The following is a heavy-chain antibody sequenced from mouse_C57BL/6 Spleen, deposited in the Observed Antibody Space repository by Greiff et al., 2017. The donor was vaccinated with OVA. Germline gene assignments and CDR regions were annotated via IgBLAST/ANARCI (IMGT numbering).Heavy chain of an antibody. CDR2: INYDGSST. D-gene: IGHD2-5*01. J-gene: IGHJ1*03. V-gene: IGHV5-16*01. Sequence: EVMLVESEGGLVQPGSSMKLSCTASGFTFSDYYMAWVRQVPEKGLEWVANINYDGSSTYYLDSLKSRFIISRDNAKNILYLQMSSLKSEDTATYYCARVYYSNSWYFDVWGTGTTVTVSS. CDR3: ARVYYSNSWYFDV. CDR1: GFTFSDYY.